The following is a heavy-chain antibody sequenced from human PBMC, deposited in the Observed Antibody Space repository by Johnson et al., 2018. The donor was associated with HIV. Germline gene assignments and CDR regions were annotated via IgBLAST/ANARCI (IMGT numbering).Heavy chain of an antibody. J-gene: IGHJ3*02. V-gene: IGHV3-13*01. D-gene: IGHD5-24*01. CDR3: ARESRDGPNLRAFDI. CDR2: IGKVSDT. Sequence: VLLVESGGGVVQPGRSLRLSCTASGFTFRSYDMHWVRQTAGKGLEWVSAIGKVSDTYYSDSVKGRFSMSRENVKNSLYLQMNNLRAGDTAVYFCARESRDGPNLRAFDIWGQGTTVIVSS. CDR1: GFTFRSYD.